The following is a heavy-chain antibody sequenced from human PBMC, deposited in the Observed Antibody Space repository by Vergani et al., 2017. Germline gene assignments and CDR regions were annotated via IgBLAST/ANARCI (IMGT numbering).Heavy chain of an antibody. CDR1: GFTFSSHA. V-gene: IGHV3-23*01. CDR2: IKNTGDST. Sequence: EVQLLQSGGAVVQPGGSLRLSCVASGFTFSSHAMSWVRQGHGQGLEWVTSIKNTGDSTDYADSVKGRFTISSDNSKNTLYLQMNSLRVENTVVHYCGKGSDKYNWGQGTLVTFSS. CDR3: GKGSDKYN. J-gene: IGHJ4*02. D-gene: IGHD5-24*01.